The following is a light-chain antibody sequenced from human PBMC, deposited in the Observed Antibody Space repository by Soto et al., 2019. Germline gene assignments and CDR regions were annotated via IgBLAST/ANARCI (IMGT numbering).Light chain of an antibody. Sequence: SYELTQPPSVSVSPGQTARITGSGDALPKKYAYWYQQKSGQAPVLVIYEDSKRPSGIPEKFSGSSSGTMATLTISGAQVEDEADYYCYSTDSSGNHGVFGGGTKVTVL. J-gene: IGLJ3*02. CDR2: EDS. CDR1: ALPKKY. CDR3: YSTDSSGNHGV. V-gene: IGLV3-10*01.